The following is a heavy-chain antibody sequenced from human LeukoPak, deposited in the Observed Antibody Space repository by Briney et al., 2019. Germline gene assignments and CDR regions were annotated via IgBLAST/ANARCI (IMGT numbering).Heavy chain of an antibody. D-gene: IGHD4-17*01. CDR2: VYGSGST. V-gene: IGHV4-4*07. J-gene: IGHJ4*02. CDR3: ARARGTTVSVFDY. Sequence: SETLSLTCTVSGRSISGNYWSWIRQPAGKGLEWIGRVYGSGSTNYNPSLESRVTMSVDTSKNQFSLKLTSVIAADTAVYYCARARGTTVSVFDYWGREPWSPSPQ. CDR1: GRSISGNY.